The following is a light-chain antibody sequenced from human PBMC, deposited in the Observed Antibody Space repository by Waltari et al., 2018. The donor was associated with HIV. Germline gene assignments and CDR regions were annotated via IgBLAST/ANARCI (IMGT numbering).Light chain of an antibody. CDR1: SSDVGGSKY. J-gene: IGLJ2*01. CDR2: EVR. Sequence: QSALTQPPSASGSLGQSVTISCSGTSSDVGGSKYVSWYQQHPGKAPKLRIYEVRKLPSGVPNRFSGSKSGNTASLTVSGLQAEDEADYYCSSYAGSDIYVVFGGGTKLTVL. CDR3: SSYAGSDIYVV. V-gene: IGLV2-8*01.